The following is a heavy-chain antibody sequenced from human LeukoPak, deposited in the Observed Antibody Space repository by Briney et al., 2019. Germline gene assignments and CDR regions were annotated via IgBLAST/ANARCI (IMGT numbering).Heavy chain of an antibody. V-gene: IGHV4-4*07. CDR1: GGSISSYY. Sequence: SETLSLTCTVSGGSISSYYWSWIRQPAGKGLEWIGRIYTSGSTNYNPSLKSRVTMSVDTSKNQFSLKLSSVTAADTAVYYCATAGYCSGGSCYPDAFDIWGQGTMVTVSS. J-gene: IGHJ3*02. D-gene: IGHD2-15*01. CDR3: ATAGYCSGGSCYPDAFDI. CDR2: IYTSGST.